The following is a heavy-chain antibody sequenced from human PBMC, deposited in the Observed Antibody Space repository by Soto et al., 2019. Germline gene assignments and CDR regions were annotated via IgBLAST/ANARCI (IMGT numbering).Heavy chain of an antibody. V-gene: IGHV1-2*02. D-gene: IGHD2-2*01. CDR2: INPNSGGT. CDR3: AREAKTVGYIVVVPAAPKGIVRGMDV. CDR1: GYTFTGYY. Sequence: ASVKVSCKASGYTFTGYYMHWVRQAPGQGLEWMGWINPNSGGTNYAQKFQGRVTMTRDTSISTAYMELSRLRSDDTAVYYCAREAKTVGYIVVVPAAPKGIVRGMDVWGQGTTVTVSS. J-gene: IGHJ6*02.